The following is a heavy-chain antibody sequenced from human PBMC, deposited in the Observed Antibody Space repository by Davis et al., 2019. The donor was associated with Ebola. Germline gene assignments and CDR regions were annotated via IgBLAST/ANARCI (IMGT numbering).Heavy chain of an antibody. Sequence: PGGSLRLSCAASEFTFSSYGMHWVRQAPGKGLEWVAVISYDGSNKYYADSVKGRFTISRDNSKNTLYLQMNSLRAEDTAVYYCARIDCSGGSCPLDYWGQGTLVTVSS. V-gene: IGHV3-30*03. D-gene: IGHD2-15*01. CDR2: ISYDGSNK. CDR1: EFTFSSYG. CDR3: ARIDCSGGSCPLDY. J-gene: IGHJ4*02.